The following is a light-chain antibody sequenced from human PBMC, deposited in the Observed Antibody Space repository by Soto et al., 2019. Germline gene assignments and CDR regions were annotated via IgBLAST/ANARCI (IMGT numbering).Light chain of an antibody. CDR3: QQYFITPHT. V-gene: IGKV4-1*01. Sequence: DIVMTQSPDSLAVSLGERATINSKSSQSLLYSSNNKNYLAWYQQKPGQPPKLLIYWASTRESGVPDRFSGGGSGTDFTLTISSLQAEDVAVYYCQQYFITPHTFGQGTKVDIK. CDR1: QSLLYSSNNKNY. CDR2: WAS. J-gene: IGKJ1*01.